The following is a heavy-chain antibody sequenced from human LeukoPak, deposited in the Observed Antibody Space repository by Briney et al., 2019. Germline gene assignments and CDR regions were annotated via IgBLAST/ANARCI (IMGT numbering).Heavy chain of an antibody. J-gene: IGHJ4*02. CDR1: GGFISSYY. CDR2: IYYSGCT. CDR3: ASSLNAYYYDSSGFDY. V-gene: IGHV4-59*08. Sequence: SETLSLTCTVSGGFISSYYWSWIRQPPGKGLEWIGYIYYSGCTNYNPSLKSRVTISVDTSKNQFSLKLSSVTAADTAVYYCASSLNAYYYDSSGFDYWGQGTLVTVSS. D-gene: IGHD3-22*01.